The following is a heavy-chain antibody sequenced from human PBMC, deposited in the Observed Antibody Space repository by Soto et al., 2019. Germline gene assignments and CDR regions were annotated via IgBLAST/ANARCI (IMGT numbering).Heavy chain of an antibody. D-gene: IGHD3-10*01. J-gene: IGHJ4*02. CDR3: ARDVSVMTSVFGF. Sequence: QVHLLQSGAEVKRPGSSVRVSCRASGGTFYTYAFTWVRQAPGQGLERLGGITPMIGTTKYAQKFHGRFTFSADESASTAYMELSNLRSDDTAVYYCARDVSVMTSVFGFWGQGTLITVSS. CDR2: ITPMIGTT. CDR1: GGTFYTYA. V-gene: IGHV1-69*01.